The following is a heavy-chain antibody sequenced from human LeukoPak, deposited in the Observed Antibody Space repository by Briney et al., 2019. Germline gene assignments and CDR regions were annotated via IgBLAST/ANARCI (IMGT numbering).Heavy chain of an antibody. D-gene: IGHD5-18*01. CDR3: AKDYKRGYSYGYLDY. J-gene: IGHJ4*02. Sequence: TGGSLRLSCAASGFTFSSYAMSWVRQAPGKGLEWVSVISDSGGGTYYADSVKGRFTISRDNSKNTLYLQMNSLRAEDTAVYYCAKDYKRGYSYGYLDYWGQGTLVTVSS. V-gene: IGHV3-23*01. CDR2: ISDSGGGT. CDR1: GFTFSSYA.